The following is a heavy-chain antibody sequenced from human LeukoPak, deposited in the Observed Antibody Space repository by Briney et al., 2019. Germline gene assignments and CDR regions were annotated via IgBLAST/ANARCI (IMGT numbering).Heavy chain of an antibody. CDR2: ISGSGGST. D-gene: IGHD1-14*01. J-gene: IGHJ6*03. V-gene: IGHV3-23*01. Sequence: PGGSLRLSCAASGFTFSSYAMSWVRQAPGKGLEWVSAISGSGGSTYYADSVKGRFTISRDNSKNTLYLQMDSLRAEDTAVYYCAKDRAYNMNHYYYMDVWGKGTTVTVSS. CDR3: AKDRAYNMNHYYYMDV. CDR1: GFTFSSYA.